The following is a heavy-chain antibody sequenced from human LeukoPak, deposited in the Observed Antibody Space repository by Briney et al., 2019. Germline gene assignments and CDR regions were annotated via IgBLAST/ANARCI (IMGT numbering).Heavy chain of an antibody. D-gene: IGHD3-10*01. V-gene: IGHV4-31*03. J-gene: IGHJ5*02. CDR1: GGSLSRGGYY. Sequence: SQTLSLTCTVCGGSLSRGGYYGSWLRQHPGRGVEWVGYIYYSGSTYYHPSLKSRVPISVHTSKNQFSLKLSSVTAADTAVYYCARDSGKYRRGENWFDPCGQGTLLTVSS. CDR2: IYYSGST. CDR3: ARDSGKYRRGENWFDP.